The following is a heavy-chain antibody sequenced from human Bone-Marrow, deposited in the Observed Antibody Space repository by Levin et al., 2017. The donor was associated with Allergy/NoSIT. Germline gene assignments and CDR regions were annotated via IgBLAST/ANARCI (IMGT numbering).Heavy chain of an antibody. CDR2: ISYSGHA. J-gene: IGHJ6*02. Sequence: SQTLSLTCTVSGDSIPRGDNYWSWIRQYPGTGLEWIGFISYSGHAHYNPSLKSRLSMSLDTSKNQFSLSLTSVTVADTAVDYCARDECAWFGEWYGMDDWGQGTTVIVSS. CDR3: ARDECAWFGEWYGMDD. D-gene: IGHD3-10*01. V-gene: IGHV4-31*03. CDR1: GDSIPRGDNY.